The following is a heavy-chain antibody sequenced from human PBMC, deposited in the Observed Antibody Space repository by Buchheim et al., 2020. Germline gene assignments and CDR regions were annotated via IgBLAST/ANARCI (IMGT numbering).Heavy chain of an antibody. V-gene: IGHV3-33*01. CDR3: ARDFRDYCSTISCSGFL. D-gene: IGHD2-2*01. Sequence: QVQLVESGGGVVQPGRSLRLSCAASGFTFSRYGMHWVRQAPGKGLEWVAVIWYDGSNKYYADSVKGRFTISRDNSQDTLYLQMNSLRAEDTAVYYCARDFRDYCSTISCSGFLWGQGT. CDR2: IWYDGSNK. CDR1: GFTFSRYG. J-gene: IGHJ4*02.